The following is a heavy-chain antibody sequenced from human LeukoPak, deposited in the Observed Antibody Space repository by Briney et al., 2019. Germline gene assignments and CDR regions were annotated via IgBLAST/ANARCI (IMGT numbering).Heavy chain of an antibody. Sequence: PSETLSLTCAVYGGSFSGYYWSWIRQPPGKGLEWIGEINHSRSTNYNPSLKSRVTISVDTSKNQFSLKLSSVTAADTAVYYCARGPPPDFDYWGLGTLVTVSS. CDR1: GGSFSGYY. V-gene: IGHV4-34*01. J-gene: IGHJ4*02. CDR2: INHSRST. CDR3: ARGPPPDFDY.